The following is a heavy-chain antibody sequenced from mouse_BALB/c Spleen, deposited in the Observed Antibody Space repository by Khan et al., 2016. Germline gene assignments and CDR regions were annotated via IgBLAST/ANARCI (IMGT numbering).Heavy chain of an antibody. CDR1: GFNIKDTY. J-gene: IGHJ4*01. CDR3: ARRDTTATEGFAMDY. D-gene: IGHD1-2*01. Sequence: VQLQQSGAELVKPGASVKLSCTASGFNIKDTYMHWVKQRPEQGLEWIGRIDPANGNTKYDPKFQGKATITADTSSNTAYLQLSSLTSEDTAVYYCARRDTTATEGFAMDYWGQGPSVTVSS. V-gene: IGHV14-3*02. CDR2: IDPANGNT.